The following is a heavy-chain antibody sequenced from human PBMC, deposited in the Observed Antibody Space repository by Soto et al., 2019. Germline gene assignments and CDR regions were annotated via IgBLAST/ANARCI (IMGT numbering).Heavy chain of an antibody. CDR2: INHSGTI. Sequence: QVRLQQWGPGLLKPSETLSLTCSVNGGSFSYYYWSWIRQSPGKGLAWIGEINHSGTINFNPSRKSRITISIDTSENQFSLTLRSVTAADTAIYYCARSVRGVSLDWGQGTLVTVSS. CDR3: ARSVRGVSLD. V-gene: IGHV4-34*02. D-gene: IGHD3-10*01. J-gene: IGHJ4*02. CDR1: GGSFSYYY.